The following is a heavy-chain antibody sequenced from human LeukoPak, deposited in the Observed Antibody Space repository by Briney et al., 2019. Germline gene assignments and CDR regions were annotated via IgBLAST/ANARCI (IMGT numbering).Heavy chain of an antibody. CDR2: IQSGGST. CDR3: ARDDGAGGPFDY. Sequence: PGGSLRLSCAASGFTFSSYAMSWVRQAPGKGLEWVSLIQSGGSTYYTDSAKGRFTISRDNSKNTLYPQLNSLRAEDTAVYYCARDDGAGGPFDYWGQGTLVTVSS. CDR1: GFTFSSYA. J-gene: IGHJ4*02. D-gene: IGHD3-10*01. V-gene: IGHV3-66*01.